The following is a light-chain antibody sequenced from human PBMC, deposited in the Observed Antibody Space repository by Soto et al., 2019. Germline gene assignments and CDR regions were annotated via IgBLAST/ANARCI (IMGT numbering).Light chain of an antibody. CDR1: SSDIGRFNY. Sequence: QSALTQPASVSGSPGQSITIYCTGTSSDIGRFNYVSWYQQHPGKVPKLMIYEVSNWPSAVSNRFSGSKSGNTASLTISGLQAEDEADYYCSSHTISNTLVFGGGTKLTVL. CDR2: EVS. V-gene: IGLV2-14*01. J-gene: IGLJ3*02. CDR3: SSHTISNTLV.